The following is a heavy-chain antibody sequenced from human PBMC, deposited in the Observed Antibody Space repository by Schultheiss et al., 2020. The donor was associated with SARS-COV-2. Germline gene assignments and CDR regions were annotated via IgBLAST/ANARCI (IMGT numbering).Heavy chain of an antibody. D-gene: IGHD2-15*01. V-gene: IGHV3-21*01. J-gene: IGHJ6*02. CDR1: GFTFSSYS. Sequence: GGSLRLSCAASGFTFSSYSMNWVRQAPGKGLEWVSSISSSSSYIYYVDSVKGRFTISRDNAKNSLYLQMNSLRAEDTAVYYCARDRAYCSGGSCYSHGMDVWGQGTTVTVSS. CDR3: ARDRAYCSGGSCYSHGMDV. CDR2: ISSSSSYI.